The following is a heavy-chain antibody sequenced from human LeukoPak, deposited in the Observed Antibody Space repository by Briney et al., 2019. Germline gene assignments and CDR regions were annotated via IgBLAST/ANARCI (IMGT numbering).Heavy chain of an antibody. CDR1: GFTFSTYS. D-gene: IGHD5-12*01. J-gene: IGHJ4*02. Sequence: GSLRLSCAASGFTFSTYSMNWVRQPPGKGLEWIGEINHSGSTNYNPSLKSRVTISVDTSKNQFSLKLSSVTAADTAVYYCARPTGYSGYDFVYWGQGTLVTVSS. V-gene: IGHV4-34*01. CDR3: ARPTGYSGYDFVY. CDR2: INHSGST.